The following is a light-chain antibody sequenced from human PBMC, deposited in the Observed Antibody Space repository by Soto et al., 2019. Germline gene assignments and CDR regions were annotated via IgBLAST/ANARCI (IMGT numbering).Light chain of an antibody. Sequence: VLTQSPGILSLSPGERASISCGASQSISSSFLAWYQQKPGQAPRLLIYDASNRATGIPARFSGSGSGTDFTLTISSLEPEDFAVYYCQQRSNWPPTVGQGTRLEIK. V-gene: IGKV3D-20*02. CDR3: QQRSNWPPT. J-gene: IGKJ5*01. CDR1: QSISSS. CDR2: DAS.